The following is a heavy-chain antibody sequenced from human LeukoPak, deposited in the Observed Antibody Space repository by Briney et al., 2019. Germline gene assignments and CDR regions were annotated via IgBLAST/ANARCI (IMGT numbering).Heavy chain of an antibody. CDR3: ARDPGHCSSTSCYIDP. CDR2: INPNSGGT. D-gene: IGHD2-2*02. CDR1: GHTFTGYY. Sequence: ASVKVSCKASGHTFTGYYMHWVRQAPGQGLEWMGWINPNSGGTNYAQKFQGRVTMTRDTSISTAYMELSRLRSDDTAVYYCARDPGHCSSTSCYIDPWGQGTLVTVSS. J-gene: IGHJ5*02. V-gene: IGHV1-2*02.